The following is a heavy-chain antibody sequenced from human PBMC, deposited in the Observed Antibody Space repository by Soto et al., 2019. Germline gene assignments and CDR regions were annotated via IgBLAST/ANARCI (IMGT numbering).Heavy chain of an antibody. CDR3: ARVIVVVVDTSRWFDP. CDR2: IKQDGSEK. D-gene: IGHD2-15*01. V-gene: IGHV3-7*01. J-gene: IGHJ5*02. Sequence: GGSLRLSCAASGFTFSSYWMSWVRQAPGKGLEWVANIKQDGSEKYYVDSVKGRFTISRDNAKNSLYLQMNSLRAEDTAVYYCARVIVVVVDTSRWFDPWGQGTLVTVSS. CDR1: GFTFSSYW.